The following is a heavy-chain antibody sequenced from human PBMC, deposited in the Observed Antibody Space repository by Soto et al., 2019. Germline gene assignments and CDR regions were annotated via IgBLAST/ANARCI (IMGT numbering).Heavy chain of an antibody. J-gene: IGHJ4*02. Sequence: ASVKVSCKASGYTFTSYYMHWVRQAPGQGLEWMGIINPSGGSTSYAQKFQGRVTMTRDTSTSTVYMELSSLRSEDTAVYYCARGQVRRELLLEFDYWGQGTLVTVSS. D-gene: IGHD1-26*01. CDR2: INPSGGST. CDR3: ARGQVRRELLLEFDY. V-gene: IGHV1-46*01. CDR1: GYTFTSYY.